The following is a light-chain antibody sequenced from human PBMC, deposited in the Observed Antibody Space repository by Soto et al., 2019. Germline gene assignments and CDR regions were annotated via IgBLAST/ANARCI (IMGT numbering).Light chain of an antibody. V-gene: IGKV3D-15*01. CDR2: GAS. Sequence: IVMTQSPATLSVSPGERVTLSCRASQSVSGDLAWYQQKPGQAPRLLIYGASIRATGIPARFSGSGSGTAFALTISGLQSEDFAIYYCQQFNNWVPGTFGQGTKVEIK. J-gene: IGKJ1*01. CDR1: QSVSGD. CDR3: QQFNNWVPGT.